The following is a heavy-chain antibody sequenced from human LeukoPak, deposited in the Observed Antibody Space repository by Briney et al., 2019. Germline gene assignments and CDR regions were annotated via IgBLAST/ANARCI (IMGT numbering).Heavy chain of an antibody. D-gene: IGHD2-15*01. CDR3: ARLLGYCSGGSCYGNYYYYYGMDV. CDR1: GGSISSYY. J-gene: IGHJ6*02. Sequence: SETLSLTCTVSGGSISSYYWSWIRQPPGKGLEWIGYIYYSGSTNYNPSLKSRVTIPVDTSKNQFSLKLSSVTAADTAVYYCARLLGYCSGGSCYGNYYYYYGMDVWGQGTTVTVSS. V-gene: IGHV4-59*08. CDR2: IYYSGST.